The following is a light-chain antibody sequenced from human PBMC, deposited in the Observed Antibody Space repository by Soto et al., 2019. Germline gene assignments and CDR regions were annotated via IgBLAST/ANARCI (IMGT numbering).Light chain of an antibody. Sequence: QSVLTQPPSTSRTPGQRVTISCSGSSSDIGSNAVYWYQQLPGTAPKLLIYRNNQRPPGVPDRFSGTKSGTSASLAISGLRSEDEADYYCAAWNDGLSGFVFGTGTKVTVL. CDR3: AAWNDGLSGFV. V-gene: IGLV1-47*01. CDR1: SSDIGSNA. CDR2: RNN. J-gene: IGLJ1*01.